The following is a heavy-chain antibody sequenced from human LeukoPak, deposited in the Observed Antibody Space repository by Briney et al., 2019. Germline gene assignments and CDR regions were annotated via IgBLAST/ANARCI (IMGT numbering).Heavy chain of an antibody. Sequence: GESLKISCKGFGDGFSNDWIGWVRQMPGKGLEWMGVIYPGDSAPTYSPSFQGQVTISADKSISTAYLQWSSLKASDTAMYYCARRLSYYPFSYSFDSWGQGTLVTVSS. J-gene: IGHJ4*02. D-gene: IGHD3-10*01. CDR1: GDGFSNDW. V-gene: IGHV5-51*01. CDR3: ARRLSYYPFSYSFDS. CDR2: IYPGDSAP.